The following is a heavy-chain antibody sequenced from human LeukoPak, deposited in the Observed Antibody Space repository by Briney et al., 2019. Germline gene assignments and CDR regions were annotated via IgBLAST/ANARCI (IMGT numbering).Heavy chain of an antibody. V-gene: IGHV5-10-1*01. J-gene: IGHJ6*04. CDR2: IDPSDSYT. Sequence: GESLRISCQGSGYSFTSYWISWVRQMRGKGLEWMGRIDPSDSYTNYSPSFQGHVTISADKSISTAYLQWSSLKASDTAMYYCARQRLEELGYYYGMDVWGKGTTVTVSS. CDR1: GYSFTSYW. D-gene: IGHD6-25*01. CDR3: ARQRLEELGYYYGMDV.